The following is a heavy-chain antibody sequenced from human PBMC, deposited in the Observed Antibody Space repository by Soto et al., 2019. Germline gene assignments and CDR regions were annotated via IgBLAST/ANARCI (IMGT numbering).Heavy chain of an antibody. V-gene: IGHV3-30-3*01. CDR3: ARDRSYLYYYYGMDV. D-gene: IGHD1-26*01. CDR2: ISYDGSNK. Sequence: PGGSLILYCATSGFTFSSYAMHWVRQAPGKGLEWVAVISYDGSNKYYADSVKGRFTISRDNSKNTLYLQMNSLRAEDTAVYYCARDRSYLYYYYGMDVWGQGTTVTVSS. CDR1: GFTFSSYA. J-gene: IGHJ6*02.